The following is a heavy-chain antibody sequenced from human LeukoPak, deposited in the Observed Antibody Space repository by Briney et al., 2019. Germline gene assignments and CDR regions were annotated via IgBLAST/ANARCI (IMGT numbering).Heavy chain of an antibody. CDR3: ARDLLAAAGIDY. CDR2: IYYSGNT. V-gene: IGHV4-39*07. D-gene: IGHD6-13*01. Sequence: PSETLSLTCAVYGGSFSCYYWGWIRQPPGKGLEWIGSIYYSGNTYYNPSLKSRVTISVHTSKNQFSLKLSSVTAADTAVYYCARDLLAAAGIDYWGQGTLVTVSS. CDR1: GGSFSCYY. J-gene: IGHJ4*02.